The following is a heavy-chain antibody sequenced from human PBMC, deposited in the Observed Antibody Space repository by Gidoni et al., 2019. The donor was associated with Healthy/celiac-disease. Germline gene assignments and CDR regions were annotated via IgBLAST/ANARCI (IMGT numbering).Heavy chain of an antibody. CDR1: GFTFSSYW. Sequence: EVHLVESGGGLVQPGGSLRAPCAAPGFTFSSYWMSWVRQAPGKGLGWVANIKQDGSETYYVDSVKGRFTISRDNAKNSLYLQMNSLRAEDTAVYYCARARVLHAPYYFDYWGQGTLVTVSS. V-gene: IGHV3-7*01. CDR2: IKQDGSET. D-gene: IGHD1-26*01. CDR3: ARARVLHAPYYFDY. J-gene: IGHJ4*02.